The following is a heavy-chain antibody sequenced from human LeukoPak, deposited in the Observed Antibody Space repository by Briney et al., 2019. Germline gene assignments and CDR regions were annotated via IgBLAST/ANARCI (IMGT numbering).Heavy chain of an antibody. CDR1: GYTFTGYY. J-gene: IGHJ5*02. CDR3: ARGTNSISRNNWFDP. CDR2: INPNSGGT. V-gene: IGHV1-2*02. D-gene: IGHD2/OR15-2a*01. Sequence: ASVKVSCKASGYTFTGYYMHWVRQAPGQGLEWMGWINPNSGGTNYAQKFQGRVTMTRDTSISTAHMELSRLRSDDTAVYYCARGTNSISRNNWFDPWGQGTLVTVSS.